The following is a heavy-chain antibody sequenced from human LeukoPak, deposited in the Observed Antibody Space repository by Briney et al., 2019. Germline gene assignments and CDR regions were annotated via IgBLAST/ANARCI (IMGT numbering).Heavy chain of an antibody. Sequence: GGSLRLSCAASGFTFSSYSMNWVRQAPGKGLEWASSISSSSSYIYYADSVKGRFTISRDNAQNSLYLQMNSLRAEDTAIYYCVRDRGTYRPIDYWGQGTLVTVSS. CDR3: VRDRGTYRPIDY. V-gene: IGHV3-21*04. CDR2: ISSSSSYI. D-gene: IGHD1-26*01. CDR1: GFTFSSYS. J-gene: IGHJ4*02.